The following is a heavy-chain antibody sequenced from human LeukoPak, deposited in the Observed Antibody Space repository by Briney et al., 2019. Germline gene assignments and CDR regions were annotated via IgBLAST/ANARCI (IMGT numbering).Heavy chain of an antibody. CDR2: IYYSGST. V-gene: IGHV4-39*07. J-gene: IGHJ4*02. Sequence: SETLSLTCTVSGGSISSSSHYWGWIRQPPGKGLEWIGSIYYSGSTYYNPSLKSRVTISVDTSKNQFSLKLSSVTAADTAVYYCAREGGYSYGYVGGQGTLVTVSS. CDR1: GGSISSSSHY. CDR3: AREGGYSYGYV. D-gene: IGHD5-18*01.